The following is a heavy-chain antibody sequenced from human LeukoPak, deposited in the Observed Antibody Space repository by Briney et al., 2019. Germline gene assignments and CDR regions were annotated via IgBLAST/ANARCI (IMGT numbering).Heavy chain of an antibody. CDR3: AKDGGSDPDAFDI. D-gene: IGHD2-15*01. Sequence: GGSLRLSCAASGFTFNTYGMHWVRQAPGKGLEWVAFIRYDGSNKYYADSVKGRFTISRDNTKNTLYLQMNSLRAEDTAVYYCAKDGGSDPDAFDIWGRGTMVTVSS. CDR2: IRYDGSNK. J-gene: IGHJ3*02. V-gene: IGHV3-30*02. CDR1: GFTFNTYG.